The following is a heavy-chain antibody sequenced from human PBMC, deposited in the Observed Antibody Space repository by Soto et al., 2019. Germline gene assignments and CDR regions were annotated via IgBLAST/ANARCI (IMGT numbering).Heavy chain of an antibody. CDR3: TRDASRDSSARGWFDP. CDR2: ISSNSAYI. V-gene: IGHV3-21*01. J-gene: IGHJ5*02. Sequence: SLRLSCAASGFRFRSFTMNWVRQAPGKGLEWVSTISSNSAYIYYTDALRGRLTISRDNAKNSLHLQMNSLRAEDTAVYYCTRDASRDSSARGWFDPWGPGTLVTVSS. D-gene: IGHD6-13*01. CDR1: GFRFRSFT.